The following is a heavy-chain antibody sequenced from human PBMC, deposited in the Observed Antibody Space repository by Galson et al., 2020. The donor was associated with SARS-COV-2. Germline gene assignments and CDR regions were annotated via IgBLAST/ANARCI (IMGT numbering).Heavy chain of an antibody. CDR2: INHSGSS. CDR3: AKRNEFFWFGQLLLSNYVYGMDV. D-gene: IGHD3-10*01. J-gene: IGHJ6*02. V-gene: IGHV4-34*01. Sequence: SETLSLTCAVYGGSFSGYYWTWIRQPPGKGLEWIGEINHSGSSNYNPSLKSRVTMSVDTSKNQFSLKLSSVTAADTGVYYCAKRNEFFWFGQLLLSNYVYGMDVGGQGTTVTVAS. CDR1: GGSFSGYY.